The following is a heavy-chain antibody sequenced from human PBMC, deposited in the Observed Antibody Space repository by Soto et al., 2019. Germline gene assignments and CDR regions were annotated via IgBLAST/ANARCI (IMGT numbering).Heavy chain of an antibody. D-gene: IGHD3-9*01. J-gene: IGHJ6*02. Sequence: PGGSLRLSCAASGFTFSSYAMNWVRQAPGKGLEWVSAISGSGGSTYYADSVKGRFTISRDNSKNTLYLQMNSLRAEDTAVYYCAKDRAYDILTGYYMDRYYYYGMDVWGQGTTVTVS. CDR3: AKDRAYDILTGYYMDRYYYYGMDV. CDR1: GFTFSSYA. CDR2: ISGSGGST. V-gene: IGHV3-23*01.